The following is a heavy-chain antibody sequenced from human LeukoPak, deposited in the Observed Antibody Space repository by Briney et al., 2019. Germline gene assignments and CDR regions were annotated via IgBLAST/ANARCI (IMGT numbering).Heavy chain of an antibody. D-gene: IGHD1-26*01. CDR2: ISGSGGST. J-gene: IGHJ4*02. V-gene: IGHV3-23*01. CDR3: AKSMEGSYLEGGDY. Sequence: PGGSLRLSCAASGFTFSSYAMSWVRQAPGKGLEWVSAISGSGGSTYYADSVKGRFTISRDNSKNTLYLQMNSLRAEDTAVYYCAKSMEGSYLEGGDYWGQGTLVTVSS. CDR1: GFTFSSYA.